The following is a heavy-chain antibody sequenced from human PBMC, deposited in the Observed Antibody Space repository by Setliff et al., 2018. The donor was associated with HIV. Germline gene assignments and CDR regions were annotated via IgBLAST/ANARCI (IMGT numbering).Heavy chain of an antibody. D-gene: IGHD6-6*01. V-gene: IGHV3-23*01. J-gene: IGHJ1*01. Sequence: WIRQSPGKGLEWVSAISGSGGSTYYADSVKGRFTISRDNAKNSLYLQMDSLRAEDTAVYYCASSGIAARLEYFHHWGQGSLVTVSS. CDR2: ISGSGGST. CDR3: ASSGIAARLEYFHH.